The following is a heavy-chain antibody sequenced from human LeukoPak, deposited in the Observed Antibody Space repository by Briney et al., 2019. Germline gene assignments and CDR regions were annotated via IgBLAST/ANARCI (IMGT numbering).Heavy chain of an antibody. CDR2: IYYSGST. Sequence: SETVSLTCTVSGGSISSYYWSWVRQPPGKGMEWVGYIYYSGSTNYNPYLKSRGTISVDTSKNKFSQKLSCVPAADTAVYYCATSKGGYNWNYGAFDIWGQGTMVTVSS. D-gene: IGHD1-7*01. J-gene: IGHJ3*02. CDR1: GGSISSYY. CDR3: ATSKGGYNWNYGAFDI. V-gene: IGHV4-59*01.